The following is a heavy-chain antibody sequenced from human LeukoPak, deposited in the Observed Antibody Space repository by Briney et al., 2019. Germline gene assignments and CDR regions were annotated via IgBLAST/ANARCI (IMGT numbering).Heavy chain of an antibody. J-gene: IGHJ3*02. CDR1: GYSISSGYY. Sequence: SETLSLTCAVSGYSISSGYYWGWIRQPPGKGLEWIGSIYHSGSTYYNPSLKSRVTISVDTSKNQFSLKLTSVTAADSAVYYCARHSLCSSSWYLQCAFDIWGLGTMVTVSS. CDR2: IYHSGST. D-gene: IGHD6-13*01. CDR3: ARHSLCSSSWYLQCAFDI. V-gene: IGHV4-38-2*01.